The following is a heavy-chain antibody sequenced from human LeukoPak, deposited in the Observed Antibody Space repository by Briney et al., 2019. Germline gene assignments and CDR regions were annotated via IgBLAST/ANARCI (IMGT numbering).Heavy chain of an antibody. V-gene: IGHV1-2*02. CDR2: INPNSGGT. CDR1: GYTFTGYY. CDR3: ARENNSGWYFWFDP. D-gene: IGHD6-19*01. Sequence: SVKVSCKASGYTFTGYYMHWVRQAPGQGLEWMGWINPNSGGTNYAQKFQGRVTMTRDTSISTAYMELSRLRSDDTAVYYCARENNSGWYFWFDPWGQGTLVTVSS. J-gene: IGHJ5*02.